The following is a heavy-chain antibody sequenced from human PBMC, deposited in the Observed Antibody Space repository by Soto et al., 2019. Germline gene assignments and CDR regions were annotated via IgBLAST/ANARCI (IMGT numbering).Heavy chain of an antibody. V-gene: IGHV3-30*18. J-gene: IGHJ6*02. CDR1: GFTFSSHA. CDR3: VKDEALVRCIGTSCYLDGMNV. D-gene: IGHD2-2*01. CDR2: ISYDGNNK. Sequence: QVQLVESGGGVVQPGRSLRLSCAASGFTFSSHAMHWVRQAAGQGLEWVAVISYDGNNKYYADSVKGRFTISRDNSKNTLYLQMNSLRAEDTAVYYCVKDEALVRCIGTSCYLDGMNVLGQGTTVTVS.